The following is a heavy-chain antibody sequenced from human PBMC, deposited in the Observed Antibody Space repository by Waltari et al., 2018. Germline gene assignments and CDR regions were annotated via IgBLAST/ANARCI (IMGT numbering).Heavy chain of an antibody. CDR2: IYYSGGT. J-gene: IGHJ4*02. V-gene: IGHV4-39*01. D-gene: IGHD3-22*01. CDR3: ARSSYYYDSSGYHDQFYFDY. Sequence: QLQLQESGPGLVKPSEPLSLTCPVSGGSISRSRYYWGWVRQPPGKGLEWIGSIYYSGGTYYKSSLKSRVTISLDTSKNQFSLKLSSVTAADTAVYYCARSSYYYDSSGYHDQFYFDYWGQGTLITVSS. CDR1: GGSISRSRYY.